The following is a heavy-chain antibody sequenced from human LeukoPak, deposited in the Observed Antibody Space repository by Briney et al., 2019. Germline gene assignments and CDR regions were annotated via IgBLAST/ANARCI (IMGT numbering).Heavy chain of an antibody. V-gene: IGHV3-69-1*01. CDR2: IANTGTV. J-gene: IGHJ6*02. CDR1: GFTFSDYY. D-gene: IGHD1-26*01. CDR3: ARGYPGTLDV. Sequence: GGSLRLSCAGSGFTFSDYYMTWIRQAPGKGLEWVSCIANTGTVHYVDSVKGRFTISRDNAKNSLYLQMDSLRPEDTALYYCARGYPGTLDVRGEGATVIVSS.